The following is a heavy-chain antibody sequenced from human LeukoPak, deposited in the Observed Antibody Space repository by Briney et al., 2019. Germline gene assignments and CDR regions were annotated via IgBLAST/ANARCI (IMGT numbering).Heavy chain of an antibody. CDR2: IYHSGST. V-gene: IGHV4-38-2*02. Sequence: SETLSLTCTVSGYSISSGYYWGWIRQPPGKGLEWIGSIYHSGSTYYNPSLKSRVTISVDTSKNQFSLKLSSVTAADTAVYYCAREGAAPMYYYYMDVWGKGTTVTVSS. J-gene: IGHJ6*03. CDR3: AREGAAPMYYYYMDV. D-gene: IGHD2-2*01. CDR1: GYSISSGYY.